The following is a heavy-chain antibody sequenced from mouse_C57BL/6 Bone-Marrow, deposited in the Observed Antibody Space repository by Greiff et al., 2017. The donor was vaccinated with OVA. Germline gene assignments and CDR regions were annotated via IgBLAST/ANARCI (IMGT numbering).Heavy chain of an antibody. CDR3: TREGKFIGAY. J-gene: IGHJ3*01. Sequence: VQLQQSGTVLARPGASVKMSCKTSGYTFTSYWMHWVKQRPGQGLEWIGAIYPGNSDTSYNQKFKGKAKLTAVTSASTAYMELSSLTNEDSAVYYCTREGKFIGAYWGQGTLVTVSA. CDR1: GYTFTSYW. CDR2: IYPGNSDT. V-gene: IGHV1-5*01. D-gene: IGHD1-1*01.